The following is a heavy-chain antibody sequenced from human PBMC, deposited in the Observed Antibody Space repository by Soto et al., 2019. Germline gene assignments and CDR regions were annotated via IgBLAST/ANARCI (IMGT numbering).Heavy chain of an antibody. Sequence: QAQLEESGGGVVQPGMSLRLSCAASGFTFSSYAMHWVRQAPGKGLEWVAVISYDGSNKYYADSVKGRFTISRDNSKNTLYLQMNSLRTEDTAVYFCARDLPWIFRIIGPIDDWGQGSLVTVSP. CDR1: GFTFSSYA. CDR3: ARDLPWIFRIIGPIDD. CDR2: ISYDGSNK. D-gene: IGHD3-3*01. V-gene: IGHV3-30*04. J-gene: IGHJ4*02.